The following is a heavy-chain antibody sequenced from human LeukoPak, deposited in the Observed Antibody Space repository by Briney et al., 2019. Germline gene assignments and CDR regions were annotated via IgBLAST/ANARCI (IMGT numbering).Heavy chain of an antibody. J-gene: IGHJ4*02. V-gene: IGHV3-33*01. D-gene: IGHD1-1*01. CDR2: IWYDGSNK. CDR3: ARDRPTGNAFDY. CDR1: GFTFSSYG. Sequence: GGSLRLSCAASGFTFSSYGMHWVRQAPGKGLEWVAVIWYDGSNKYYADSVNGRFTISRDNSKNTLYLQMNSLRAEDTAVYYCARDRPTGNAFDYWGQGTLVTVSS.